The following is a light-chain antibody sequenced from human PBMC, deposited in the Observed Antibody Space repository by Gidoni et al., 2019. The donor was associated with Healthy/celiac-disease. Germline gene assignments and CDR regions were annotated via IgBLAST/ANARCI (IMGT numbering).Light chain of an antibody. CDR2: EDS. V-gene: IGLV3-10*01. CDR1: ALPKKY. J-gene: IGLJ2*01. CDR3: YSTDSSGNHRRV. Sequence: SYELTQPPSVSVSPGQTARITCSGYALPKKYAYWYQQTSGQAPVLVIYEDSKRPSGIPERFSGSSSGTMATLTISGAQVEDEADYYCYSTDSSGNHRRVFGGGTKLTVL.